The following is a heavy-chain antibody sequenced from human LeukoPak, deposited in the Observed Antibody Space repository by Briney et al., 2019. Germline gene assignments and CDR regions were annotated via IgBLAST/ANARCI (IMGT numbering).Heavy chain of an antibody. D-gene: IGHD6-19*01. V-gene: IGHV4-39*01. Sequence: PSETLSLTCTVSGGSISSSSYYWGWIRQPPGKGLEWIGSIYYSGSTYYNPSLESRVTISVDTSKNQFSLKLSSVTAADTAVYYCARQWLDYYYMDVWGKGTTVTVSS. CDR2: IYYSGST. CDR1: GGSISSSSYY. J-gene: IGHJ6*03. CDR3: ARQWLDYYYMDV.